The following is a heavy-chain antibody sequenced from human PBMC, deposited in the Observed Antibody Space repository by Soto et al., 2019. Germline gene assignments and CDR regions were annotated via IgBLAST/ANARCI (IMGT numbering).Heavy chain of an antibody. CDR1: GFTFDDYA. Sequence: EVQLVESGGGLLQPGGSLRLSCAASGFTFDDYAMHWVRQALGKGLEWVSGICWNSANNNYADSVKARFTISRDNSKNSLALQMNSLREEDTALYYLVKDISGRGIYYHYYGMDVWGQGTTVTVSS. CDR2: ICWNSANN. CDR3: VKDISGRGIYYHYYGMDV. D-gene: IGHD1-20*01. J-gene: IGHJ6*02. V-gene: IGHV3-9*01.